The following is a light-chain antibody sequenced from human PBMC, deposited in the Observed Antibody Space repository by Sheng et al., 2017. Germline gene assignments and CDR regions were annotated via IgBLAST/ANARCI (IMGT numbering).Light chain of an antibody. J-gene: IGKJ5*01. CDR1: QSVGSY. CDR2: DTT. CDR3: QQYGSSPT. V-gene: IGKV3-11*01. Sequence: EIVLTQSPATLSLSPGERATLSCRASQSVGSYLVWYQQKPGQPPRLLIYDTTNRATGIPARFSGSGSGTDFSLSISSLEPEDFAVYYCQQYGSSPTFGQGTRLEIK.